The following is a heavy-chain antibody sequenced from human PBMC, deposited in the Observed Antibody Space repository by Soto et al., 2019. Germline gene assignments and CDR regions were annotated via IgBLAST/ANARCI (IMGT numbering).Heavy chain of an antibody. CDR3: ARSPTYYYDSSGYLRPVLYFDY. Sequence: GGSLRLSCAASGFTFSSYSMNWVRQAPGKGLEWVSYISSSSSTIYYADSVKGRFTISRDNAKNSLYLQMNSLRDEDTAVYYCARSPTYYYDSSGYLRPVLYFDYWGQGTLVTVSS. CDR1: GFTFSSYS. J-gene: IGHJ4*02. V-gene: IGHV3-48*02. D-gene: IGHD3-22*01. CDR2: ISSSSSTI.